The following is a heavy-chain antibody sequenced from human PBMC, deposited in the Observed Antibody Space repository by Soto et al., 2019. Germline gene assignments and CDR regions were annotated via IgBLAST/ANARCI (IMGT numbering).Heavy chain of an antibody. D-gene: IGHD6-19*01. CDR2: LNPNSGAT. Sequence: ASVKVSCKASGYTFTGYYVNWVRQAPGQGLEWMGWLNPNSGATKYAQKFQGWVTMTIDTSISTGYLELRSLKFDDTAVYYCARNQWLDSPSDYWGQGTLVTVSS. CDR3: ARNQWLDSPSDY. V-gene: IGHV1-2*04. CDR1: GYTFTGYY. J-gene: IGHJ4*02.